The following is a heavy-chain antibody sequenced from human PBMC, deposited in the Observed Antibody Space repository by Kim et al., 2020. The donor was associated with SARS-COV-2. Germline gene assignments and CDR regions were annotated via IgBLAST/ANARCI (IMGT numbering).Heavy chain of an antibody. CDR2: IGTAGDT. CDR3: ARGGIAAAGIPYYYGMDV. D-gene: IGHD6-13*01. Sequence: GGSLRLSCAASGFTFSSYDMHWVRQATGKGLEWVSAIGTAGDTYYPGSVKGRFTFSRENAKNSLYLQMNSLRAGDTAVYYCARGGIAAAGIPYYYGMDVWGQGTTVTVSS. CDR1: GFTFSSYD. V-gene: IGHV3-13*04. J-gene: IGHJ6*02.